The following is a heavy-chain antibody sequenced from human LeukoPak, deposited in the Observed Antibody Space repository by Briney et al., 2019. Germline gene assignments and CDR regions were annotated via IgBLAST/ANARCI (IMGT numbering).Heavy chain of an antibody. CDR2: IYTSGST. Sequence: SETLSLTCTVSGGSISSYYWSWIRQPAGKGLEWIGRIYTSGSTNYNPSLKSRVTMSVDTSKNQFSLQLSSVTAADTAVYYCARDRGPDQYYQIDYWGQGTLVTVSS. CDR1: GGSISSYY. J-gene: IGHJ4*02. CDR3: ARDRGPDQYYQIDY. D-gene: IGHD2-2*01. V-gene: IGHV4-4*07.